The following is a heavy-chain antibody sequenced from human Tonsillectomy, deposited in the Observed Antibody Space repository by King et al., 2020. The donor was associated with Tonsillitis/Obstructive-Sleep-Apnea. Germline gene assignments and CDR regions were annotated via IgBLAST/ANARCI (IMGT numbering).Heavy chain of an antibody. J-gene: IGHJ4*02. Sequence: VQLVESGGGLVKPGGSLRLSCAASGFTFSNAWMNWVRQAPGKGLEWVGRIKSKTDDGTTDYAAPVKGRFTISRDDSKNTLYVQMNSLKTEDTAVYYCPTPSVVRFLQWHSFDHWRQGTLVTVSS. D-gene: IGHD3-3*01. V-gene: IGHV3-15*07. CDR1: GFTFSNAW. CDR2: IKSKTDDGTT. CDR3: PTPSVVRFLQWHSFDH.